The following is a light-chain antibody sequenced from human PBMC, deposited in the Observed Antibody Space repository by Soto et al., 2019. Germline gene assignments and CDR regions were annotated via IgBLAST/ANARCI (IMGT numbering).Light chain of an antibody. Sequence: ENVLTQSPGTLSLSPGERATLSCRASQSVTRNFLAWYQHKVGQAPRLLIYGAGSRVTGIPERFTASGSGTNFTLTISRLEPEDFAVYYCQQRSNWPPITFGQGTRLEIK. CDR2: GAG. J-gene: IGKJ5*01. CDR1: QSVTRNF. V-gene: IGKV3D-20*02. CDR3: QQRSNWPPIT.